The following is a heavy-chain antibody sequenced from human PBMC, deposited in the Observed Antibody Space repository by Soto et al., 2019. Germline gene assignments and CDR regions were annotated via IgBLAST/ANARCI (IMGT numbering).Heavy chain of an antibody. CDR3: AKDPPITMVRGVPRGYFDY. CDR2: ISGSGGST. CDR1: GFTFSSYA. V-gene: IGHV3-23*01. Sequence: EVQLLESGGGLVQPGGSLRLSCAASGFTFSSYAMSWVRQAPGKGLEWVSAISGSGGSTYYADSVKGRFTISRDNSKNTLYLQMNSLRAEHTAVYHCAKDPPITMVRGVPRGYFDYWGQGTLVTVSS. J-gene: IGHJ4*02. D-gene: IGHD3-10*01.